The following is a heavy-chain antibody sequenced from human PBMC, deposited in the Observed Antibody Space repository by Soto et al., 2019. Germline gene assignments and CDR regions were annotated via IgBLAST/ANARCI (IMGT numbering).Heavy chain of an antibody. J-gene: IGHJ6*02. CDR1: GFTFSSYA. Sequence: GGSLRLSCAASGFTFSSYAMHWVRQAPGKGLEWVAVISYDGSNKYYADSVKGRLTISRDNSKNTLYLQMNSLRAEDTAVYSCARGGPTIFGVVTPLSGMDVWGQGTTVTVCS. D-gene: IGHD3-3*01. CDR3: ARGGPTIFGVVTPLSGMDV. CDR2: ISYDGSNK. V-gene: IGHV3-30-3*01.